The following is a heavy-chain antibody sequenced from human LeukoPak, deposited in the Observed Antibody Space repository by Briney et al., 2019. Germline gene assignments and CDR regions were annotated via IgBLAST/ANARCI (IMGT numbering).Heavy chain of an antibody. V-gene: IGHV1-46*01. CDR3: ARDMLAVPSNWFDP. J-gene: IGHJ5*02. D-gene: IGHD2-8*01. CDR1: GYTFTSYY. CDR2: INPSGGGT. Sequence: GASVKVSCQPSGYTFTSYYIHWVRQAPGQGLEWMGVINPSGGGTSYAQKFQGRVTMTRDTSTSTVYMDLRSLRSEDTAVYFCARDMLAVPSNWFDPWGQRSLVSVSS.